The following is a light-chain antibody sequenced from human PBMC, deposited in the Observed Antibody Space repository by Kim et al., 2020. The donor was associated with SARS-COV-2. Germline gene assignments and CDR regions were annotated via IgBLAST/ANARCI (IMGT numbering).Light chain of an antibody. CDR3: SVWDRSLSGWV. J-gene: IGLJ3*02. Sequence: QNAKIKGTRNSKNGGKKGAAGRQKQQGRTPKILSYRNNNRPSGISERLSASRSGNTASLTITGLQPEDEADYYCSVWDRSLSGWVFGGGTQLTVL. CDR1: SKNGGKKG. V-gene: IGLV10-54*01. CDR2: RNN.